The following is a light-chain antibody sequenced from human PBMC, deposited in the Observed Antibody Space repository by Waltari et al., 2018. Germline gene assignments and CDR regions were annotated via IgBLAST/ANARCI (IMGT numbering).Light chain of an antibody. Sequence: QYARTQPPSASGSPGQSITIHCTGTSSDVGGYKYVSWFQQHPGKAPKLIIYEVSKRPSGVPDRFSGSKSGNTASLTVSGLQAEDEADYYCTSYAGSNNFVLFGGGTKLTVL. V-gene: IGLV2-8*01. CDR1: SSDVGGYKY. CDR3: TSYAGSNNFVL. CDR2: EVS. J-gene: IGLJ2*01.